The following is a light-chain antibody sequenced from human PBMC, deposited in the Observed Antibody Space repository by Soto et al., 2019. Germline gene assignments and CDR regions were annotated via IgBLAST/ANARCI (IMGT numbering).Light chain of an antibody. Sequence: QSVLTQPASVSGSPGQSMTISCTGTSSDVGAYDYVSWYQQHPDKAPKLMIYEVSNRPSGVSNRFSGSKSVNTATLTISGLQAEDEADYCSSYTSSSTRVFGTGTKVTVL. CDR2: EVS. V-gene: IGLV2-14*03. CDR1: SSDVGAYDY. J-gene: IGLJ1*01. CDR3: SSYTSSSTRV.